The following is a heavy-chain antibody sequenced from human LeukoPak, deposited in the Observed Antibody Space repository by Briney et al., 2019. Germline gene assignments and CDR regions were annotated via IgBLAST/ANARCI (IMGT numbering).Heavy chain of an antibody. V-gene: IGHV1-18*01. CDR3: ASPAKGAYYFYYMDV. Sequence: GASVKVSCKTSVFSFPTYGITWVRHAPGQGLEWMGWISTYNGDTNYAQKFHGRVSMTTDTSTNTAYLELRGLRSNDTAVYFCASPAKGAYYFYYMDVWGKGTTVTVSS. J-gene: IGHJ6*03. CDR2: ISTYNGDT. D-gene: IGHD2-2*01. CDR1: VFSFPTYG.